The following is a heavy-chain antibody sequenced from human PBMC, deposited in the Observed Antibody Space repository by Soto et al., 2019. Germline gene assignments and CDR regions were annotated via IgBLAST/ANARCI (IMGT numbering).Heavy chain of an antibody. CDR3: AKDKHSSGQGVFDY. D-gene: IGHD6-19*01. V-gene: IGHV3-9*01. CDR2: ISWNSGSI. J-gene: IGHJ4*02. CDR1: GFTFDDYA. Sequence: GGSLRLSCAASGFTFDDYAMHWVRQAPGKGLEWVSGISWNSGSIGYADSVKGRFTISRDNAKNSLYLQMNSLRAEDTALYYCAKDKHSSGQGVFDYWGQGTLVTVSS.